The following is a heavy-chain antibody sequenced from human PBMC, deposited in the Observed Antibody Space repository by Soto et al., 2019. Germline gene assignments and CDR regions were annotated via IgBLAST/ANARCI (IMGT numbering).Heavy chain of an antibody. CDR2: INPNSGGT. Sequence: GASVKVSCKASGYTFTGYYMHWVRQAPGQGLEWMGWINPNSGGTNYAQKFQGRVTTTRDTSISTAYMELSRLRSDDTAVYYCARSAVVVTAGLHYWGQGTLVTVSS. J-gene: IGHJ4*02. V-gene: IGHV1-2*02. CDR1: GYTFTGYY. CDR3: ARSAVVVTAGLHY. D-gene: IGHD2-21*02.